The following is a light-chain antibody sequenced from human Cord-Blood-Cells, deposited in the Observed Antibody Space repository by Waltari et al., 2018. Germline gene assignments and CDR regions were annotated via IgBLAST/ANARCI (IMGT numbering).Light chain of an antibody. CDR2: GSS. CDR1: QSVSSSY. CDR3: QQYGSSPRT. Sequence: LSCRASQSVSSSYLAWYQQKPGQAPRLLIYGSSSRATGIPDRFSGSGSGTDFTLTISRLEPEDFAVYYCQQYGSSPRTFGQGTKVEIK. V-gene: IGKV3-20*01. J-gene: IGKJ1*01.